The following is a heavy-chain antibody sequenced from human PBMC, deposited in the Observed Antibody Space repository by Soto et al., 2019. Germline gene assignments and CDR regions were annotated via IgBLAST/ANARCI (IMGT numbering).Heavy chain of an antibody. CDR1: GFTFSDYY. Sequence: PGGSLRLSCAASGFTFSDYYMSWIRQAPGKGLEWVSYISSSSSYTNYADSVKGRFTISRDNAKNSLYLQMNSLRAEDTAVYYFPRAPPLFNFPPYSYSATGVWGTRNTATVSS. V-gene: IGHV3-11*06. CDR2: ISSSSSYT. J-gene: IGHJ6*04. D-gene: IGHD2-21*01. CDR3: PRAPPLFNFPPYSYSATGV.